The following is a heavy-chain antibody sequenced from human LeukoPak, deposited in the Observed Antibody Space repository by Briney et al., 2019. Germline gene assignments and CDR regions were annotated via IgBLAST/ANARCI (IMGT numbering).Heavy chain of an antibody. CDR2: INANTGNP. CDR3: ARGDSGPTYNSNWYETDY. J-gene: IGHJ4*02. CDR1: GYTFSSYA. D-gene: IGHD6-13*01. Sequence: ASVKVSCKASGYTFSSYAINWVRQAPGKGREWMGWINANTGNPTYALGFTGRFVLSLDTSVSTAYLQISSLKAEDTAVYYCARGDSGPTYNSNWYETDYWGQGTLVTVSS. V-gene: IGHV7-4-1*02.